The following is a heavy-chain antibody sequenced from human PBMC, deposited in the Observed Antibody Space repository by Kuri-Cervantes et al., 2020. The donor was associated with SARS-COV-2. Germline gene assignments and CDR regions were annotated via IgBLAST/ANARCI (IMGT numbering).Heavy chain of an antibody. CDR1: GYTFTDFY. V-gene: IGHV1-2*02. Sequence: ASVKVSCKASGYTFTDFYIQWVRQAPGQGLEWMGWINPNIGGTNYAQKFQDRVSMTRDTSTGTAYMELRSLRSDDTAVYYCAMGLEGIYSNYEPDYWGQGTLVTVSS. J-gene: IGHJ4*02. CDR2: INPNIGGT. CDR3: AMGLEGIYSNYEPDY. D-gene: IGHD4-11*01.